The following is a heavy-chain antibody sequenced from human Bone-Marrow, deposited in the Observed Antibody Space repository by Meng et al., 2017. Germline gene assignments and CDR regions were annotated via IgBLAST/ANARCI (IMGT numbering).Heavy chain of an antibody. CDR3: ARDIDDILTGDYYFDY. CDR1: GFTFSSYA. D-gene: IGHD3-9*01. J-gene: IGHJ4*02. Sequence: GESLKIPCAASGFTFSSYAMHWVRQAPGKGLEWVAVISYDGSNKYYADSVKGRFTISRDNSKNTLYLQMNSLRAEDTAVYYCARDIDDILTGDYYFDYWGQGTLVTVSS. CDR2: ISYDGSNK. V-gene: IGHV3-30*04.